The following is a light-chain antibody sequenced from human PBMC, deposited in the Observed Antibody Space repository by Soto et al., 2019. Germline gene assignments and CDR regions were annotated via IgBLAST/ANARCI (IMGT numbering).Light chain of an antibody. Sequence: IVLTQSPGTLSLSPGERTTLSCRASQSVSSNFLDWYQQKPGQAPRLLIYGASSRATGIPDRFSGSGSGTDFTLTISRLEPEDFAVYYCQQYGSSPPWTFGQGTKVDIK. CDR1: QSVSSNF. V-gene: IGKV3-20*01. J-gene: IGKJ1*01. CDR2: GAS. CDR3: QQYGSSPPWT.